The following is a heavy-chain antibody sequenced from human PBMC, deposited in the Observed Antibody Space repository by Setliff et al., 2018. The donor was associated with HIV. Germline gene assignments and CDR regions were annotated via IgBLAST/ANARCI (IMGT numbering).Heavy chain of an antibody. CDR2: INHSGST. CDR3: ARLRSYGDPKRFFDY. Sequence: SETLSLTCAVYGGSFSGYYWSWIRQPPGKGLEWIGEINHSGSTNYNPSLKSRVTISVDTSKNQFSLKLSSVTAADTAVYYCARLRSYGDPKRFFDYWGQGTLVTVSS. J-gene: IGHJ4*02. D-gene: IGHD4-17*01. V-gene: IGHV4-34*01. CDR1: GGSFSGYY.